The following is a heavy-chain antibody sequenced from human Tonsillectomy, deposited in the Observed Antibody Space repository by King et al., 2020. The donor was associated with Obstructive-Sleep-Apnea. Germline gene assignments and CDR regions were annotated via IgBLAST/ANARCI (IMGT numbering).Heavy chain of an antibody. CDR3: YPWLVVAATSGHDAFDI. CDR1: GGSISSSSYY. D-gene: IGHD2-15*01. Sequence: LQLQESGPGLVKPSETLSLTCTVSGGSISSSSYYWGWIRQPPGKGLEWIGSIYYSGSTYYNPSLKSRVTISVDTSKNQFSLKLSSVTAADTAVYYCYPWLVVAATSGHDAFDIWGQGTMVTVSS. V-gene: IGHV4-39*07. CDR2: IYYSGST. J-gene: IGHJ3*02.